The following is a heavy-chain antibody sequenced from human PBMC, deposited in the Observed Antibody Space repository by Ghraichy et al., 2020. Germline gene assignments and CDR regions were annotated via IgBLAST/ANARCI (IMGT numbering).Heavy chain of an antibody. V-gene: IGHV3-23*01. J-gene: IGHJ4*02. CDR2: ISGSGGST. D-gene: IGHD1-26*01. CDR1: GFTFSSYA. CDR3: AKDPTIGGSYYLDY. Sequence: GALRLSCAASGFTFSSYAMSWVRQAPGKGLEWVSAISGSGGSTYYADSVKGRFTISRDNSKNTLYLQMNSLRAEDTAVYYCAKDPTIGGSYYLDYWGQGTLVTVSS.